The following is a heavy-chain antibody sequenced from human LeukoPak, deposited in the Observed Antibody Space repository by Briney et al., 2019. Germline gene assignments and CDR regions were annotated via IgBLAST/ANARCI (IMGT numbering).Heavy chain of an antibody. CDR3: ARAPSSSSWNY. V-gene: IGHV3-74*01. Sequence: GGSLRLSCVASGFTFSSYWMHWVRQAPGKGLVWVSRINSDGASKNQADSVKGRFTISRHNSKSTLYLQMNSLRAEDTAVYYCARAPSSSSWNYWGQGTLVTVSS. D-gene: IGHD6-13*01. CDR2: INSDGASK. CDR1: GFTFSSYW. J-gene: IGHJ4*02.